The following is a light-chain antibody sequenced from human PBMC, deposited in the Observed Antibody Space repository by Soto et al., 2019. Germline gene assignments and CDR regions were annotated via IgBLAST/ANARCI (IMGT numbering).Light chain of an antibody. CDR3: QYYDSSRSGDV. Sequence: QSVLTQPPSVSEAPGQTVTISCTGSSSNIGADYEAHCYQQLPGTAPKLLIYENNNRPAGVADRFSGVKCCTSASPPITGLLAAEEEDYYCQYYDSSRSGDVFGTGTKLTVL. CDR2: ENN. CDR1: SSNIGADYE. J-gene: IGLJ1*01. V-gene: IGLV1-40*01.